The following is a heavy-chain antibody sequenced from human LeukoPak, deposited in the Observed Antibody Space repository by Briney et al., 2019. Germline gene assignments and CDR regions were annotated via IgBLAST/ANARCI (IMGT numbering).Heavy chain of an antibody. CDR2: IYYSGVA. Sequence: SETLSLTCTVSGGSISHYYWTWIRQPPGKGLEWIGYIYYSGVANYNPSLKSRVSISVDTSKNQFSLKLTSVTAADTAVYYCARGIPGYFGTSGYYYEYWGQGTLVTVSS. CDR3: ARGIPGYFGTSGYYYEY. J-gene: IGHJ4*02. D-gene: IGHD3-22*01. V-gene: IGHV4-59*01. CDR1: GGSISHYY.